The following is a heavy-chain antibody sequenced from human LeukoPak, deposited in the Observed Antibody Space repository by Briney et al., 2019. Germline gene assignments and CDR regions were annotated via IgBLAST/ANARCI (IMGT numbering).Heavy chain of an antibody. D-gene: IGHD2/OR15-2a*01. CDR2: ISGSGVST. CDR1: GFTFSSYA. Sequence: PGGSLRLSCAASGFTFSSYAMSWVRQAPGKGLEWVSAISGSGVSTFFADSVKGRFTISRDDSKNTVYLQMNSLRAEDTALYYCAKEGSNSVIDYWGQGTLVTVSS. J-gene: IGHJ4*02. V-gene: IGHV3-23*01. CDR3: AKEGSNSVIDY.